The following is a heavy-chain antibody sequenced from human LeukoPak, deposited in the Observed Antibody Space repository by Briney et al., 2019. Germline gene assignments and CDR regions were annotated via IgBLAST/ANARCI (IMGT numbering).Heavy chain of an antibody. D-gene: IGHD2-15*01. CDR3: ARAVVVVAATPLSGFDP. V-gene: IGHV3-30*04. CDR2: ISYDGSNK. CDR1: GFTFSSYA. J-gene: IGHJ5*02. Sequence: GGSLRLSCAASGFTFSSYAMHWVRQAPGKGLEWVAVISYDGSNKYYADSVKGRFTISRDNSKNTLYLRMNSLRAEDTAVYYCARAVVVVAATPLSGFDPWGQGTLVTVSS.